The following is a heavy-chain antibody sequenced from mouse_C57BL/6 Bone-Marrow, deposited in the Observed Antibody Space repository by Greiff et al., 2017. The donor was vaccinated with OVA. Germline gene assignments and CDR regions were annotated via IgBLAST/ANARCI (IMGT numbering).Heavy chain of an antibody. CDR3: ARSNSYDWFAY. CDR1: GYTFTSYW. Sequence: QVQLQPPGAELVKPGASVKLSCKASGYTFTSYWMHWVKQRPGQGLEWIGMIHPNSGSTNYNEKFKSKATLTVDKSSSTAYMQLSSLTSEDSAVYYCARSNSYDWFAYWGQGTLVTVSA. J-gene: IGHJ3*01. D-gene: IGHD2-12*01. V-gene: IGHV1-64*01. CDR2: IHPNSGST.